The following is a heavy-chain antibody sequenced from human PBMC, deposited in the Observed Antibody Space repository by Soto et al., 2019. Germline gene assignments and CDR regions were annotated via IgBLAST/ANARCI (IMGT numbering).Heavy chain of an antibody. J-gene: IGHJ6*02. CDR3: ARTYGGKSQSNGMDV. V-gene: IGHV2-26*01. D-gene: IGHD4-17*01. CDR1: GFSLSNARMG. Sequence: QVTLKESGPVLVKPTETLTLTCTVSGFSLSNARMGVSWIRQPPGKALEWLAHIFSNDEKYYSTSLRSRLTISKDAYKSQVVLSMTNMDPEDTATYYCARTYGGKSQSNGMDVWGQGTTVTVSS. CDR2: IFSNDEK.